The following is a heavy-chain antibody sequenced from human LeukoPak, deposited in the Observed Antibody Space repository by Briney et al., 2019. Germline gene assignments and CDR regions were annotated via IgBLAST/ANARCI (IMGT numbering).Heavy chain of an antibody. D-gene: IGHD3-3*01. CDR2: ISSSSSTI. V-gene: IGHV3-48*01. J-gene: IGHJ4*02. Sequence: GSLRLSCAASGFTFSSYSMNWVRQAPGKGLEWVSYISSSSSTIYYADSVKGRFTISRDNAKNSLYLQMNSLRAEDTAVYYCARTGVGYYDFWSGPGHENLFDYWGQGTLVTVSS. CDR3: ARTGVGYYDFWSGPGHENLFDY. CDR1: GFTFSSYS.